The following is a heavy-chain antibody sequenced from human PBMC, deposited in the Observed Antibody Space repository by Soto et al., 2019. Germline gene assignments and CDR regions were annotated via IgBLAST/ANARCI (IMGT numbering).Heavy chain of an antibody. CDR2: IYSTGST. CDR1: GGSISSSFKY. V-gene: IGHV4-39*07. Sequence: SETLSLTCTVSGGSISSSFKYWGWIRQPPGKGLEWIGSIYSTGSTYYNPSLTSRVTISVDTSKNQFSLMLSSVTAADTAVYYCTRGTVTVYYFDFWGQGALVTVSS. J-gene: IGHJ4*02. CDR3: TRGTVTVYYFDF. D-gene: IGHD4-17*01.